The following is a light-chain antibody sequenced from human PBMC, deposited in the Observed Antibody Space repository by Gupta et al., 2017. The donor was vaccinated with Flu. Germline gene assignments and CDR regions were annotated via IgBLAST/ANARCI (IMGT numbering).Light chain of an antibody. CDR2: AAS. J-gene: IGKJ2*01. V-gene: IGKV1-12*01. Sequence: VYVSVRVRVTVTSRASQRIVSWLAWYHQRPVKAPHLVVYAASRCQIGVISRFSGSGSVTDFTLTISSLQPEDFATYYCQQANSFPATLGQGTQMDIK. CDR3: QQANSFPAT. CDR1: QRIVSW.